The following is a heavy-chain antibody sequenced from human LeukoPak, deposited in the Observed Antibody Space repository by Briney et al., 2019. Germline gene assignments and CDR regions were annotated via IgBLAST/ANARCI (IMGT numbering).Heavy chain of an antibody. CDR2: TYYRSRWSY. J-gene: IGHJ4*02. V-gene: IGHV6-1*01. CDR1: GDSVSSNTAA. CDR3: VREVMGAIDY. Sequence: SQTLSLTCDISGDSVSSNTAAWNWIRQSPSRGLEWLGRTYYRSRWSYDYAPSVKSRITITPDTSKNQFSLQLYSVVPDDTAVYYCVREVMGAIDYWGQGTLVTVSS. D-gene: IGHD1-26*01.